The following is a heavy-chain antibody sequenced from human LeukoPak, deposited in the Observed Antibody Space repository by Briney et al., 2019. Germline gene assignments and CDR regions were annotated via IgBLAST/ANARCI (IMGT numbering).Heavy chain of an antibody. CDR3: AWYGVTHGLDV. CDR2: INQDGSDK. V-gene: IGHV3-7*01. CDR1: GFSLSNYW. J-gene: IGHJ6*02. Sequence: GGSLRLSCAASGFSLSNYWMSWVRQAPGKGLEWVANINQDGSDKYYVDSVMGRFTISKDNAKNSVYLQMNSLRPEDTAIYYCAWYGVTHGLDVWGQGTTVTVSS. D-gene: IGHD3-10*01.